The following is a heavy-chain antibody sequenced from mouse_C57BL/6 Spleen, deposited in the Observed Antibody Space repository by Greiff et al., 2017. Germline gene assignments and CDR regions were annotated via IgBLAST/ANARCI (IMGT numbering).Heavy chain of an antibody. CDR2: IDPSDSYT. CDR3: AREGITTVVARYWYFDV. Sequence: VQLQQPGAELVMPGASVQLSCKASGYTFTSYWMHWVKQRPGQGLEWIGAIDPSDSYTNYNQKFKGKSTLTVDKSSSTAYMQLSSLTSEDSAVYYCAREGITTVVARYWYFDVWGTGTTVTVSS. D-gene: IGHD1-1*01. V-gene: IGHV1-69*01. CDR1: GYTFTSYW. J-gene: IGHJ1*03.